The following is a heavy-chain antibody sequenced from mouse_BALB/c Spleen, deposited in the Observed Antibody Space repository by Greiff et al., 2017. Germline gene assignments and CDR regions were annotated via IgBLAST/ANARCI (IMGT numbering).Heavy chain of an antibody. CDR2: IWGDGST. CDR1: GFSLTGYG. J-gene: IGHJ4*01. CDR3: ARGHFYYGSSYDYAMDY. D-gene: IGHD1-1*01. V-gene: IGHV2-6-7*01. Sequence: VKLVESGPGLVAPSQSLSITCTVSGFSLTGYGVNWVRQPPGKGLEWLGMIWGDGSTDYNSALKSRLSISKDNSKSQVFLKMNSLQTDDTARYYCARGHFYYGSSYDYAMDYWGQGTSVTVSS.